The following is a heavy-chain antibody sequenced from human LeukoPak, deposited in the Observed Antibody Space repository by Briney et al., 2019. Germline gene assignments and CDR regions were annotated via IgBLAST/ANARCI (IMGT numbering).Heavy chain of an antibody. V-gene: IGHV3-74*01. CDR3: ARDPGYYDFWSGYYSRTNWFDP. CDR2: INSDGSST. D-gene: IGHD3-3*01. CDR1: GFTFSSYW. Sequence: GGSLRLSCAASGFTFSSYWMHWVRQAPGKGLAWVSRINSDGSSTSYADSVKGRFTISRDNAKNSLYLQMNSLRAEDTAVYYCARDPGYYDFWSGYYSRTNWFDPWGQGTLVTVSS. J-gene: IGHJ5*02.